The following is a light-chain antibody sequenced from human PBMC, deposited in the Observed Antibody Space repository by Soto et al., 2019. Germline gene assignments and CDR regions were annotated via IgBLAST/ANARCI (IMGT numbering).Light chain of an antibody. CDR2: GNI. CDR1: SSNIGAGYD. CDR3: QSYDSSLV. J-gene: IGLJ2*01. V-gene: IGLV1-40*01. Sequence: QPVLTQPPSVSGAPGQRVTISCTGNSSNIGAGYDVHWYQQLPGTAPKLLIFGNINRPSGVPDRFSGSKSGTSASLTITGLQAEDEAEYYCQSYDSSLVFGGGTQLTVL.